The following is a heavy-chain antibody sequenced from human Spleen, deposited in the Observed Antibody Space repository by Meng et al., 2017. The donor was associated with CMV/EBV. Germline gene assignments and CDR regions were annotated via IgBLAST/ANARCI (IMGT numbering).Heavy chain of an antibody. CDR1: GFIVSTNY. J-gene: IGHJ3*02. CDR2: IYVGGST. Sequence: GESLKISCAASGFIVSTNYMSWVRQAPGKGLEWVSMIYVGGSTYYADSVKGRFTISRDDSKNTLYFEMNNLRPADTALYYCAGGKSGSSSDALEIWGQGTLVTVS. D-gene: IGHD6-6*01. CDR3: AGGKSGSSSDALEI. V-gene: IGHV3-53*01.